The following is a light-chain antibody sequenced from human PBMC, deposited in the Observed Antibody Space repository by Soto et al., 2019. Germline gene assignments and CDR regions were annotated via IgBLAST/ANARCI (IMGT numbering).Light chain of an antibody. CDR1: QSVTSNF. J-gene: IGKJ3*01. CDR3: KQYGPSPFT. Sequence: EIVLTQSPGTLSLSPGERATLSCRASQSVTSNFLAWYQQKPGQAPRLLIYGASTRVTDTPDRFSGSGSGTHFNLTISRLEPEYFAVYSCKQYGPSPFTCGPGTKGAIK. V-gene: IGKV3-20*01. CDR2: GAS.